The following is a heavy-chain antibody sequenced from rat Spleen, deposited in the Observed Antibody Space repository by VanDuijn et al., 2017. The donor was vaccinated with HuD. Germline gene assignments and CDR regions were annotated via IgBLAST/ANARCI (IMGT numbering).Heavy chain of an antibody. Sequence: EVQLVESGGGLVQPGRSLNLSCAASGFTFSNYYMAWVRQAPTKGREWVAYISYDGSSTYYRDSVKGRFTISRDNAKSTLYLQMGCLRSEDTATYYCVNTYYGYWFGYWGQGTLVTVSS. CDR2: ISYDGSST. D-gene: IGHD1-9*01. J-gene: IGHJ3*01. V-gene: IGHV5-27*01. CDR3: VNTYYGYWFGY. CDR1: GFTFSNYY.